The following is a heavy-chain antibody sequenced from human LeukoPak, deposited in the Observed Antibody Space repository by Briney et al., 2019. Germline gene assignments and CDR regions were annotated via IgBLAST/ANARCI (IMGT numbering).Heavy chain of an antibody. CDR3: ARATVPAAIRASQYYYYGMDV. Sequence: GRSLRLSCAASGFTFSSYGMHWVRQAPGKGLEWVAVIWYDGSNKYYADSVKGRFTISRDNSKNTLYLQMNSLRAEDTAVYYCARATVPAAIRASQYYYYGMDVWGQGTTVTVSS. CDR1: GFTFSSYG. J-gene: IGHJ6*02. CDR2: IWYDGSNK. V-gene: IGHV3-33*01. D-gene: IGHD2-2*01.